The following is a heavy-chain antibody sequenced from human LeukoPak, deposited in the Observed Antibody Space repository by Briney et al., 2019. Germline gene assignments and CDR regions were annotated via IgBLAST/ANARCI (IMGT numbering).Heavy chain of an antibody. CDR3: ARAYSSSSGRPFDY. V-gene: IGHV4-59*11. Sequence: PSETLSLTCTVSGGSISSHYWSWIRQPPGKGLECIGYIYCSGTTNYNPSLKSRVTISVDTSKNQFSLNLTSVTAADTAVYYCARAYSSSSGRPFDYWGQGTLVTVSS. J-gene: IGHJ4*02. CDR1: GGSISSHY. CDR2: IYCSGTT. D-gene: IGHD6-6*01.